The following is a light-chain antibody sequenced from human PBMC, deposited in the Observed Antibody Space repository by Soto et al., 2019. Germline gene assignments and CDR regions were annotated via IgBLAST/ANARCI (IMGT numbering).Light chain of an antibody. CDR3: QQYNSWPPIT. CDR1: QTVSRN. Sequence: EVVMTQSPATLSVSPGERATLSCRASQTVSRNLAWYQQRPGQAPRLLSYDISNRAAGVPARFSGSGSETEFTLTIRSLQSEDFAVYYCQQYNSWPPITFGQGTRLEIK. CDR2: DIS. J-gene: IGKJ5*01. V-gene: IGKV3-15*01.